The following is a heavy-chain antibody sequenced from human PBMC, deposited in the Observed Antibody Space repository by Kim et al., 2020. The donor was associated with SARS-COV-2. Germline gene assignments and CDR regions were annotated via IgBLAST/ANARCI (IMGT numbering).Heavy chain of an antibody. Sequence: DSVKGRFTIYRENSKNTLDLKMNSLRAKDKAVYYCARDGDYYDSSCYLDYWGQGTLVTVSS. J-gene: IGHJ4*02. V-gene: IGHV3-30*07. D-gene: IGHD3-22*01. CDR3: ARDGDYYDSSCYLDY.